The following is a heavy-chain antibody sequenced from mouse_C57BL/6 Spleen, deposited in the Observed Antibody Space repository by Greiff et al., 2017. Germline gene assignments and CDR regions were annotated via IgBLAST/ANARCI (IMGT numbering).Heavy chain of an antibody. CDR2: IYPGSGST. CDR3: AGDCYDVDFAY. Sequence: QVQLQQSGAELVKPGASVKMSCKASGYTFTSYWITWVKQRPGQGLEWIGDIYPGSGSTNSNEKFKSKATLTVDTSSSTAYMQLSSLTSEDSAVYYWAGDCYDVDFAYWGQGTLVTVSA. D-gene: IGHD2-12*01. CDR1: GYTFTSYW. V-gene: IGHV1-55*01. J-gene: IGHJ3*01.